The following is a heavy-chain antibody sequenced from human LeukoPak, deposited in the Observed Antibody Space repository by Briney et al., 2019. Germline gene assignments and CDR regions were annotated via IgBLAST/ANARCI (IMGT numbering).Heavy chain of an antibody. CDR3: ARGRYCTNGVCYPLYFDY. J-gene: IGHJ4*02. D-gene: IGHD2-8*01. CDR2: IYYSGST. CDR1: GGSVSSGSYY. V-gene: IGHV4-61*01. Sequence: SETLSLTCTVSGGSVSSGSYYWSWIRQPPGKGLEWIGYIYYSGSTNYNPSLKSRVTISVDTSKNQFSLKLSSVTAADTAVYYCARGRYCTNGVCYPLYFDYWGQGTLVTVSS.